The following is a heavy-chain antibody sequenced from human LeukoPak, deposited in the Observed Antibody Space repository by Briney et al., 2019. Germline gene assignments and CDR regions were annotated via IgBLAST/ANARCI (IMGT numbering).Heavy chain of an antibody. Sequence: GQSLRLSCAASGFTFRSFTMNWVRQAPGKGLEWVSSISGSSGYIYSPSSVKGRLIIFSDHANNSVYLQINSLAAEDTSVYDFARAVGARRFNYG. J-gene: IGHJ6*01. CDR1: GFTFRSFT. D-gene: IGHD3-16*01. V-gene: IGHV3-21*01. CDR3: ARAVGARRFNYG. CDR2: ISGSSGYI.